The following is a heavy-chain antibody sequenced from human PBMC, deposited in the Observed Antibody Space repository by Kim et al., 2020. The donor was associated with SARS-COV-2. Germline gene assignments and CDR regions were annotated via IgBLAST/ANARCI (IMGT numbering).Heavy chain of an antibody. CDR1: GYTFTSQG. Sequence: ASVKVSCKASGYTFTSQGINWVRQAPGQGPEWMGWISPLNGKTKFAQKFQGRVVMTRETSMTTVAMELRSLTSDDTAVYYCARDGGITRGIDV. CDR3: ARDGGITRGIDV. J-gene: IGHJ6*01. CDR2: ISPLNGKT. V-gene: IGHV1-18*01. D-gene: IGHD1-7*01.